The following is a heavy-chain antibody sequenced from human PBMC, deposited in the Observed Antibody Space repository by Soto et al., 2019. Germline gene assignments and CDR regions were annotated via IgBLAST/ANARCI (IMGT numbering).Heavy chain of an antibody. CDR1: GGSISGYF. CDR3: ARENTVVVTATLDY. CDR2: IYISETT. J-gene: IGHJ4*02. Sequence: QVRLQESGPGLVKPSETLSLTCTVSGGSISGYFWSWIRQPAGKGLEWIGRIYISETTNYNPSPKSRVTMSADTSKNQLSLELNSVTAADTAVYYCARENTVVVTATLDYWGQGTLVTVSP. V-gene: IGHV4-4*07. D-gene: IGHD2-21*02.